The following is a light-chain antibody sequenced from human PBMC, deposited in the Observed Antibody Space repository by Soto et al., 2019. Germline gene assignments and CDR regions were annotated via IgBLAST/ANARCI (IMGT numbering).Light chain of an antibody. CDR3: NSYTLSRTVV. CDR1: SSDIGDHNF. CDR2: EVT. V-gene: IGLV2-14*01. J-gene: IGLJ2*01. Sequence: QSVLTQPASVSGSPGQSITLSCAGTSSDIGDHNFVSWYQHHPGKAPKLIIYEVTKWPSGVSTRFSGSKAGNTASLTISGLQAEDEADYYCNSYTLSRTVVFGGGTKVTVL.